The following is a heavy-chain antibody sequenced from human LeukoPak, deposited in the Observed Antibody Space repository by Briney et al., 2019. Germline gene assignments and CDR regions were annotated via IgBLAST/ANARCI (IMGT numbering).Heavy chain of an antibody. CDR1: RFTFSNYG. J-gene: IGHJ4*02. Sequence: PGRSLRLSCAASRFTFSNYGMHWVRQAPGKGLEWVAVIWYDGSTKVYADSVKGRFTISRDNSRNTLYLQVNSLRAEDTAVYYCARDRYSSMWSVFEYWGQGALVTVSS. CDR3: ARDRYSSMWSVFEY. D-gene: IGHD6-13*01. CDR2: IWYDGSTK. V-gene: IGHV3-33*01.